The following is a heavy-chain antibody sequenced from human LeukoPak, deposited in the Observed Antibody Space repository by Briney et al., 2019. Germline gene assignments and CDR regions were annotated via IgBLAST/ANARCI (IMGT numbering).Heavy chain of an antibody. V-gene: IGHV4-59*08. Sequence: SETLSLTCSVSGGSISTYYWSWIRQTPGKGLEWIGYVYYSGTTNYNPSLKGRVTISSDTSKNQFSLNLRSVNVADTAIYYCARHGGSLGYFDYWGQGTLVTVSS. CDR2: VYYSGTT. D-gene: IGHD1-26*01. J-gene: IGHJ4*02. CDR1: GGSISTYY. CDR3: ARHGGSLGYFDY.